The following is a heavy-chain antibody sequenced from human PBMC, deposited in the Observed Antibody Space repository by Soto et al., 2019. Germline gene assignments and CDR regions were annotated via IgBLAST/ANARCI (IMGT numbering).Heavy chain of an antibody. CDR3: AGRFTSGNWFDP. CDR1: GFTLNTYS. D-gene: IGHD3-3*01. CDR2: ISSGSSNI. J-gene: IGHJ5*02. V-gene: IGHV3-48*02. Sequence: GGSLRLSCEASGFTLNTYSMNWVRQAPGKGLEWVSYISSGSSNIYYVDSVKGRFTISRDNAKNSLYLQMNSLRDEDTAVYYCAGRFTSGNWFDPWGQGTLVTVSS.